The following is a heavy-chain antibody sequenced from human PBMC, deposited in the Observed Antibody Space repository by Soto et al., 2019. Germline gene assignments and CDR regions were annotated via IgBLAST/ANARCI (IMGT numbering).Heavy chain of an antibody. V-gene: IGHV3-7*01. J-gene: IGHJ6*03. D-gene: IGHD3-3*01. CDR3: ARDLRPIFGVVIIYYYYYYYMDV. CDR1: GFTFSSYW. Sequence: GESLKISCAASGFTFSSYWMSWVRQAPGKGLEWVANIKQDGSEKYYVDSVKGRFTISRDNAKNSLYLQMNSLRAEDTAVYYCARDLRPIFGVVIIYYYYYYYMDVWGKGTTVTVSS. CDR2: IKQDGSEK.